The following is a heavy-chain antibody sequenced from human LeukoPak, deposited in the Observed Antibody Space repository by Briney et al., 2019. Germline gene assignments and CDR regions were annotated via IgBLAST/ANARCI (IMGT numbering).Heavy chain of an antibody. D-gene: IGHD2-8*01. CDR2: IIPIFGTA. V-gene: IGHV1-69*13. Sequence: ASVKVSCKASGGTFSSYAISWVRQAPGQGLEWMGGIIPIFGTANYAQKFQGRVTITADESTSTAYMELSSLRSEDTAVYYGAKVRAAPRPYCTNGVCYTLEGFDYWGQGTLVTVSS. CDR1: GGTFSSYA. J-gene: IGHJ4*02. CDR3: AKVRAAPRPYCTNGVCYTLEGFDY.